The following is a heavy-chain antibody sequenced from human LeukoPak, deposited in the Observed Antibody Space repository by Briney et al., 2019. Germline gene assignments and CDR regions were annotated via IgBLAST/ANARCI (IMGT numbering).Heavy chain of an antibody. Sequence: ASVKVSCKASGYTFTSYAMHWVRQAPGQRLEWMGWINAGNGNTKYSQEFQGRVTITRDTSASTAYMELSSLRSEDMAVYYCARGPPFTMVRGAPGYAFDIWGQGTMVTVSS. V-gene: IGHV1-3*03. CDR2: INAGNGNT. J-gene: IGHJ3*02. CDR3: ARGPPFTMVRGAPGYAFDI. D-gene: IGHD3-10*01. CDR1: GYTFTSYA.